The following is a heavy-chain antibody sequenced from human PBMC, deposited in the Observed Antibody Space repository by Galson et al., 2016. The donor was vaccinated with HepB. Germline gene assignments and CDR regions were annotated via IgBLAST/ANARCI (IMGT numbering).Heavy chain of an antibody. Sequence: SLRLSCAGSGFSFNMYAMTWVRQAPGKGLEWVSGIPGSGGSTHYADSVKGRFTISRDNSKNTVNLQMTNMRGDDTAVYYCTKGFCSGGTCTSRDFYYGMDVWGQGITVIVSS. V-gene: IGHV3-23*01. D-gene: IGHD2-15*01. CDR2: IPGSGGST. CDR3: TKGFCSGGTCTSRDFYYGMDV. CDR1: GFSFNMYA. J-gene: IGHJ6*02.